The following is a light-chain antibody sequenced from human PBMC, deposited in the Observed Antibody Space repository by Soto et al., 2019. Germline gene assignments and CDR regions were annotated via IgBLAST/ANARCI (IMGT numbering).Light chain of an antibody. CDR1: QGIGNY. J-gene: IGKJ5*01. CDR3: QQLNDYPLT. V-gene: IGKV1-9*01. Sequence: QLTQSPSSLSASVGDRVTITCRASQGIGNYLAWYQQRPGKAPKLLIYGASTLQSSVPSRFSGSGSGTAFTLTISSLQPEDCATYYCQQLNDYPLTFGQGTRLEIK. CDR2: GAS.